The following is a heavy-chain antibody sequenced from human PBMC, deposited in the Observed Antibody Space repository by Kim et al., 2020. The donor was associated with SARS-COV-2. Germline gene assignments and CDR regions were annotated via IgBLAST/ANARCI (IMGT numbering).Heavy chain of an antibody. Sequence: GESLKISCKGSGYVFTNYWIAWVRQMPGKGLEWMGIIYSGDSDTRYSPSFEGRVTISVDTSISTAYLPWNSLKASDTAMYYCVRGNNGWHLYFWGQGTL. CDR1: GYVFTNYW. CDR2: IYSGDSDT. J-gene: IGHJ4*02. V-gene: IGHV5-51*01. D-gene: IGHD6-19*01. CDR3: VRGNNGWHLYF.